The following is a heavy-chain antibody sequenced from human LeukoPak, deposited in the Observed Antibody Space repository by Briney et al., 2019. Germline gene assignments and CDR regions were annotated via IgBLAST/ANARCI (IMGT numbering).Heavy chain of an antibody. D-gene: IGHD4-17*01. V-gene: IGHV1-69*04. CDR2: IIPILGIA. Sequence: ASVKVSCKASGGTFSSYAISWVRQAPGQGLEWMGRIIPILGIANYAQKFQGRVTITADKSTSTVYMELSSLRSEDTALYYCARGGPHTVDFWGQGTLVTVSS. CDR3: ARGGPHTVDF. CDR1: GGTFSSYA. J-gene: IGHJ4*02.